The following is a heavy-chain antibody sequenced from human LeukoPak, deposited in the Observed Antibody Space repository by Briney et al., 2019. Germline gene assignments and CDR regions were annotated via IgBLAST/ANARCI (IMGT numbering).Heavy chain of an antibody. Sequence: GGSLRLSCVASGFPFSSYWMTWVRQAPGKGLEWVANIKQDGSKKSYVDSVKGRFTISRDNAKNSLYLQMNNLRAEDTAIYYCTRVGYIDEGIDYWGQGTLVTVSS. CDR3: TRVGYIDEGIDY. CDR1: GFPFSSYW. J-gene: IGHJ4*02. D-gene: IGHD5-24*01. V-gene: IGHV3-7*04. CDR2: IKQDGSKK.